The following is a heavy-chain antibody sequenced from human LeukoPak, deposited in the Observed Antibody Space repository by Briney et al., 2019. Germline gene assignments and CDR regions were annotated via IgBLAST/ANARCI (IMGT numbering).Heavy chain of an antibody. Sequence: GGSLRLSCAAPGFTFSSYAMHWVRQAPGKGLEWVAVISYDGSNKYYADSVKGRFTISRDNSKNTLYLQMNSLRAEDTAVYYCAREYMGGKGDYWGQGTLVTVSS. V-gene: IGHV3-30*04. D-gene: IGHD1-1*01. J-gene: IGHJ4*02. CDR2: ISYDGSNK. CDR1: GFTFSSYA. CDR3: AREYMGGKGDY.